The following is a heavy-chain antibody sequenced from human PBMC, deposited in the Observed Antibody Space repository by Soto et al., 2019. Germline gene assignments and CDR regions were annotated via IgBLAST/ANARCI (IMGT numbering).Heavy chain of an antibody. CDR1: GFTFSSYG. Sequence: GGSLRLSCAASGFTFSSYGMHWVRQAPGKGLEWVAVISYDGSNKYYADSVKGRFTISRDNSKNTLYLQMNSLRAEDTAVYYCAKGPKGTMVRGVIDYWGQGTLVTVSS. CDR2: ISYDGSNK. J-gene: IGHJ4*02. V-gene: IGHV3-30*18. D-gene: IGHD3-10*01. CDR3: AKGPKGTMVRGVIDY.